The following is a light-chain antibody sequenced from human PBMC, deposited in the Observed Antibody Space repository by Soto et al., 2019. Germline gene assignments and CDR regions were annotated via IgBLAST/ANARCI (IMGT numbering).Light chain of an antibody. CDR2: DTS. J-gene: IGKJ4*01. CDR3: QHYVNWPLT. V-gene: IGKV3-15*01. CDR1: RGIGST. Sequence: EVVMTQSPATLSVSPGERATLSCRASRGIGSTLAWYQQKPGQTPRLLIYDTSTRAPGVPARFIGSASGTEFTLPITSLQSEDFAIYYCQHYVNWPLTFGGGTRVENK.